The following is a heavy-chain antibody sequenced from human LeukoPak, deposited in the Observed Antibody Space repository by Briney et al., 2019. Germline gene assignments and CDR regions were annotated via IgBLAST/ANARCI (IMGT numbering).Heavy chain of an antibody. J-gene: IGHJ4*02. D-gene: IGHD4-17*01. V-gene: IGHV5-51*01. Sequence: GESLKISCKVSGYSFTTYWIAWVRQMPGKGLEWMGIIYPGDSDTRYSPSFQGQVTISADKSISTAYLQWTGLKASDTAMYYCARGYTVTGAYFYYWGQGTLVTVSS. CDR2: IYPGDSDT. CDR3: ARGYTVTGAYFYY. CDR1: GYSFTTYW.